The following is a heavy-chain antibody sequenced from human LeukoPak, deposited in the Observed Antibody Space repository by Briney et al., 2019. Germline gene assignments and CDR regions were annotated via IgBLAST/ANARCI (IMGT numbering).Heavy chain of an antibody. CDR3: ARDLSGSLYFDY. CDR1: GASISPYY. CDR2: LYPSGSS. J-gene: IGHJ4*02. V-gene: IGHV4-4*07. D-gene: IGHD3-10*01. Sequence: PSETLSLTCTVSGASISPYYWKWIRQPAGKGLEWIGRLYPSGSSDYNPSLKSRVTMSVDTSRNQFSLRVTSVTAADTAIYYCARDLSGSLYFDYWGQGILVTVSA.